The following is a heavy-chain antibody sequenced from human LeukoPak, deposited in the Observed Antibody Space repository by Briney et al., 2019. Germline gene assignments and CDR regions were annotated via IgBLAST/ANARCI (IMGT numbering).Heavy chain of an antibody. CDR1: GFTFSSYA. J-gene: IGHJ4*02. D-gene: IGHD3-22*01. V-gene: IGHV3-23*01. Sequence: TGGSLRLSCAASGFTFSSYAVSWVRQAPGKGLEWVSAISGSGGSTYYADSVKGRFTISRDNSKNTLYLQMNSLRAEDTAVYYCARDSHYYDSSGYLYWGRGTLVTVSS. CDR2: ISGSGGST. CDR3: ARDSHYYDSSGYLY.